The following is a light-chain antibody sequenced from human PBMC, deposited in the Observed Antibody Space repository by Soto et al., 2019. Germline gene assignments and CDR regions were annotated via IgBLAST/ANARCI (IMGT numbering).Light chain of an antibody. V-gene: IGLV1-47*01. CDR2: RNN. CDR3: AAWDDSLSGHVV. CDR1: SSNIGSNY. Sequence: QSVLTQPPSASGTPGQWVTISCSGSSSNIGSNYVYWYQQLPGTAPKLLIYRNNQRPSGVPDRFSGSKSGTSASLAISGLRSEDEADYYCAAWDDSLSGHVVFGGGTKVTVL. J-gene: IGLJ2*01.